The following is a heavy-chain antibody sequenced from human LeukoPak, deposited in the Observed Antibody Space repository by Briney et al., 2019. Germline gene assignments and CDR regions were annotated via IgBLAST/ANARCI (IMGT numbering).Heavy chain of an antibody. CDR3: AREGDSSGWYERAFDP. V-gene: IGHV1-18*01. CDR1: GYIFTSYG. CDR2: ISAYNGNT. Sequence: ASVKVSCKASGYIFTSYGVSWVRQAPGQGLEWMGWISAYNGNTNYAQKLQGRVTMTTDTSTSTAYMELRSLRSDDTAVYYCAREGDSSGWYERAFDPWGQGTLVTVSS. D-gene: IGHD6-19*01. J-gene: IGHJ5*02.